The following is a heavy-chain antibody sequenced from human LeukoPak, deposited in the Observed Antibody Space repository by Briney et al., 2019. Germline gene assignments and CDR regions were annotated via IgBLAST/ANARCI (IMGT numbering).Heavy chain of an antibody. D-gene: IGHD1-26*01. J-gene: IGHJ4*02. CDR1: GGSFSGHY. CDR3: ARVPIRSYDPFDY. CDR2: INHSGST. V-gene: IGHV4-34*01. Sequence: PSETLSLTCAVYGGSFSGHYWSWIRQPPGKGPEWIGEINHSGSTNYNPSLKSRVTISVDTSKNQFSLKLSSVTAADTAVYYCARVPIRSYDPFDYWGQGTLVTVSS.